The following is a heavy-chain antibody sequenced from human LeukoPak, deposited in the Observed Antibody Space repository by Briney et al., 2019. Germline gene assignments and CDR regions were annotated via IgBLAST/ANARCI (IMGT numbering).Heavy chain of an antibody. D-gene: IGHD3-22*01. CDR1: GFTFSNAW. J-gene: IGHJ6*03. Sequence: PGGSLRLSCAASGFTFSNAWMSWVSQAPGTRLESGGRIKSKTDGGTTVYAAALKGRFTISRYDSKNTLYLQMNSLKTEDTAVYYCTTGLTMIVVVTVPMDVWGKGTTVTVSS. V-gene: IGHV3-15*01. CDR3: TTGLTMIVVVTVPMDV. CDR2: IKSKTDGGTT.